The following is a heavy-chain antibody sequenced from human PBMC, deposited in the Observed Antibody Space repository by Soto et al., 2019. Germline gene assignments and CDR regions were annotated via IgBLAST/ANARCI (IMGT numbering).Heavy chain of an antibody. V-gene: IGHV1-18*01. J-gene: IGHJ6*02. D-gene: IGHD3-22*01. Sequence: GASVKVSCKASGYSFTSYGINWVRQAPGQGLEWMGWISAYNGNTNYAQKVQGRVTMTTDTSTSTAYMELRSLRSDDTAVYYCARVDYYDSSGYLYYYYGMDVWGQGTTVTVSS. CDR1: GYSFTSYG. CDR2: ISAYNGNT. CDR3: ARVDYYDSSGYLYYYYGMDV.